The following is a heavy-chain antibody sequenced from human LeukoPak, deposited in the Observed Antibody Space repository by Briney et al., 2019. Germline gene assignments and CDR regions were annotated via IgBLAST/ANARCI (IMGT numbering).Heavy chain of an antibody. Sequence: GGSLRLSCAASGFAHSNYEMNWVRQAPIKGLEWVASIKRDGSEENYVNSVKGRFTISRDNAKNSLFLQMNSLRGEDTAVYYCARVAATATGAYDVWGQGTMVTVSS. CDR1: GFAHSNYE. D-gene: IGHD2-21*02. CDR3: ARVAATATGAYDV. V-gene: IGHV3-7*04. J-gene: IGHJ3*01. CDR2: IKRDGSEE.